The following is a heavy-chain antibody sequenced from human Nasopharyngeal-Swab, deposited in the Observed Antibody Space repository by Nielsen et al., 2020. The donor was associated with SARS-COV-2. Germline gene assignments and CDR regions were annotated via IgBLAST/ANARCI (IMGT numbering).Heavy chain of an antibody. CDR2: MNPNSGNT. CDR3: ARRRSGSDQGSSWYIDL. CDR1: GYTFTSYD. Sequence: ASVKVSCKASGYTFTSYDINWVRQATGQGLEWMGWMNPNSGNTGYAQKFQGRVTMTRNTSISTAYMELTSLRSDDTAVYYCARRRSGSDQGSSWYIDLWGRGTLVTVSS. V-gene: IGHV1-8*01. J-gene: IGHJ2*01. D-gene: IGHD1-26*01.